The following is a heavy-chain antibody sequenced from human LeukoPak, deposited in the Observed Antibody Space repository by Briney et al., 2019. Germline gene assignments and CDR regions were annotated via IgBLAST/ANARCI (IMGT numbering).Heavy chain of an antibody. Sequence: GGSLRLSCAASGFTFSSYSMNWVRQAPGKGLEWVAVIWYDGSNKYYADSVKGRFTISRDNSKNTLYLQMNSLRAEDTAVYYCARDSRPAEATVTYWGQGTLVTVSS. V-gene: IGHV3-33*08. CDR3: ARDSRPAEATVTY. J-gene: IGHJ4*02. CDR1: GFTFSSYS. CDR2: IWYDGSNK. D-gene: IGHD4-4*01.